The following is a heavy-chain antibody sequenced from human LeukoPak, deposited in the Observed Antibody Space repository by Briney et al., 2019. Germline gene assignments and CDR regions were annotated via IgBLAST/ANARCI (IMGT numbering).Heavy chain of an antibody. CDR2: VHDSAGT. V-gene: IGHV4-59*01. CDR3: AKGRKDFDTNLGPFDS. D-gene: IGHD3-9*01. Sequence: SETLSLTCTVSGGSISSYYWSWIRQSPGKGLEWLGYVHDSAGTIYNPSLKSRVTISVGTSKTQFSLKVTSVTTADTAVYYCAKGRKDFDTNLGPFDSWGQGILVTVSS. CDR1: GGSISSYY. J-gene: IGHJ4*02.